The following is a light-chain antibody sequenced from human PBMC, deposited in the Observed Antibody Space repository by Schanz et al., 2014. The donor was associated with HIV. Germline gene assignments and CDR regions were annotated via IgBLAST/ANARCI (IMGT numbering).Light chain of an antibody. V-gene: IGLV2-14*01. J-gene: IGLJ1*01. CDR3: SSYTSSSTLPYV. CDR2: DVT. CDR1: SSDVGGYNY. Sequence: QSVLTQPASVSGSPGQSITISCAGTSSDVGGYNYVSWYQQHPGKAPKLMIYDVTKRPSGVSNRFSGSKFGNMASLTISGLQAEDEADYYCSSYTSSSTLPYVFGTGTKLTVL.